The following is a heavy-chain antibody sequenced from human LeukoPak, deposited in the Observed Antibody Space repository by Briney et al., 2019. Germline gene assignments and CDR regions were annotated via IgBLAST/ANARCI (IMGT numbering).Heavy chain of an antibody. CDR3: ARDGIVGATRSNFDY. Sequence: GGSLRLSCAAPGFMFHDYAIHWVRQAPGKGLEWVSLISSSGNYIYYADSVKGRFTISRDNAKNSLYLQMNSLRVEDTAVYYCARDGIVGATRSNFDYWGQGTLVTVSS. V-gene: IGHV3-21*01. D-gene: IGHD1-26*01. CDR2: ISSSGNYI. CDR1: GFMFHDYA. J-gene: IGHJ4*02.